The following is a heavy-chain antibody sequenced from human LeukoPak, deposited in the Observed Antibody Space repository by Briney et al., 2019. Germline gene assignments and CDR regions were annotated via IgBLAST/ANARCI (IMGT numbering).Heavy chain of an antibody. J-gene: IGHJ5*02. D-gene: IGHD4-17*01. CDR1: GFTFSSYG. V-gene: IGHV3-33*08. Sequence: PGGSLRLSCEASGFTFSSYGMHWVRQAPGKGLEWVAVIWYDGSNKYYADSVKGRFTISRDNSKNTLYLQMNSLRAEDTAVYYCARLYGTYPGWFDPWGQGTLVTVSS. CDR2: IWYDGSNK. CDR3: ARLYGTYPGWFDP.